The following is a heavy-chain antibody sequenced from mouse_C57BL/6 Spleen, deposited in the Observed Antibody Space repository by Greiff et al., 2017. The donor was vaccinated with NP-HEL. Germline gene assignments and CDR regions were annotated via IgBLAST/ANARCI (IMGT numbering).Heavy chain of an antibody. D-gene: IGHD1-1*01. CDR2: ISDGGSYT. V-gene: IGHV5-4*01. CDR1: GFTFSSYA. CDR3: ARVHIKSYWYCDV. Sequence: EVQGVESGGGLVKPGGSLKLSCAASGFTFSSYAMSWVRQTPEKRLEWVATISDGGSYTYYPDNVKGRFTISRDKAKNNLYLQMSHLKSEDTAMYYCARVHIKSYWYCDVWGTGTTVTVSS. J-gene: IGHJ1*03.